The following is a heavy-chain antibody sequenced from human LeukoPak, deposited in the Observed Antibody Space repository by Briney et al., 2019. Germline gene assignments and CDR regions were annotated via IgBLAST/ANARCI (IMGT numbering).Heavy chain of an antibody. CDR1: GFTFSSYE. J-gene: IGHJ4*02. D-gene: IGHD3-9*01. V-gene: IGHV3-48*03. CDR2: ISSSGSTI. CDR3: ARDSRPDILTGYYPACGDY. Sequence: GGSLRLSCAASGFTFSSYEMNLVRQAPGKGLEWVSYISSSGSTIYYADSVKGRFTISRDNAKNSLYLQMNSLRAEDTAVYYCARDSRPDILTGYYPACGDYWGQGTLVTVSS.